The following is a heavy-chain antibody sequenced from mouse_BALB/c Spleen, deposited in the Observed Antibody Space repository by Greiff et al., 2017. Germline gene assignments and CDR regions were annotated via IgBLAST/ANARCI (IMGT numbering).Heavy chain of an antibody. CDR3: ALNFYFDY. CDR1: GYTFTNYW. Sequence: QDQLQQPGAELVKPGASVKLSCKASGYTFTNYWMHWVKQRPGQGLEWIGEINPSNGRTNYNEKFKSKATLTVDKSSSTAYMQLSSLTSEDSAVYYCALNFYFDYWGQGTTLTVSS. D-gene: IGHD1-3*01. J-gene: IGHJ2*01. CDR2: INPSNGRT. V-gene: IGHV1S81*02.